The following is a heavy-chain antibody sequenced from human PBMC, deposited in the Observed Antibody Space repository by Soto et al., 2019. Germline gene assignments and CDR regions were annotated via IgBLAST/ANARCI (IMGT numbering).Heavy chain of an antibody. J-gene: IGHJ4*02. CDR2: IWYDGSNK. D-gene: IGHD2-21*02. CDR1: GFTFSSYG. CDR3: ARSLLCGGDCYSGFDY. Sequence: GGSLRLSCAASGFTFSSYGMHWVRQAPGKGLEWVAVIWYDGSNKYYADSVKGRFTISRDNSKNTLYLQMNSLRAEDTAVYYCARSLLCGGDCYSGFDYWGQGTLVTVSS. V-gene: IGHV3-33*01.